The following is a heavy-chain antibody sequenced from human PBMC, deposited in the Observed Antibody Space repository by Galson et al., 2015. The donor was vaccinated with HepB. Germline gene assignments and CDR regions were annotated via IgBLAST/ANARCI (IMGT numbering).Heavy chain of an antibody. CDR2: ISYDGSNK. J-gene: IGHJ4*02. Sequence: SLRLSCAASGFTFSSYAMHWVRQAPGKGLEWVAVISYDGSNKYYADSVKGRFTISRDNSKNTLYLQMNSLRAEDTAVYYCARAECKYWGQGTLVTVSS. D-gene: IGHD1-14*01. V-gene: IGHV3-30-3*01. CDR1: GFTFSSYA. CDR3: ARAECKY.